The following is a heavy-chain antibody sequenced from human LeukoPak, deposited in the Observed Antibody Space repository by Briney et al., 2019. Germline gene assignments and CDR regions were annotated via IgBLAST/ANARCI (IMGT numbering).Heavy chain of an antibody. Sequence: PSETLSLTCTVSGGSISSSRYYWDWIRQPPGKGLEWVSYISSSSSTIYYADSVKGRFTISRDNAKSSLYLQMNSLRAEDTAVYYCARGNQYYYDSSGGENWFDPWGQGTLVTVSS. CDR1: GGSISSSRYY. J-gene: IGHJ5*02. CDR2: ISSSSSTI. D-gene: IGHD3-22*01. CDR3: ARGNQYYYDSSGGENWFDP. V-gene: IGHV3-48*04.